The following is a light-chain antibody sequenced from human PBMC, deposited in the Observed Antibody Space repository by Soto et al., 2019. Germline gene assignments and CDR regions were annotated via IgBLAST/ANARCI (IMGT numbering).Light chain of an antibody. CDR2: DVR. V-gene: IGLV2-14*03. J-gene: IGLJ2*01. CDR3: FSYTFSGALGL. CDR1: GSDVGGYDY. Sequence: QSALTQPASVSGSPGQSITISCTGTGSDVGGYDYVSWYQQLPGKAPELLIYDVRNRPSGVSDRFSGSKSGNTASLTISGLQSEDEADYYCFSYTFSGALGLLGGGTKVTVL.